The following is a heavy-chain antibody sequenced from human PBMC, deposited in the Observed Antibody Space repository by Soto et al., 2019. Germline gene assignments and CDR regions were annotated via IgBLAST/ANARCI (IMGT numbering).Heavy chain of an antibody. V-gene: IGHV3-23*01. CDR3: AKGGIYDYVWGSYSYYGMDV. D-gene: IGHD3-16*01. CDR1: GFTFSSYA. J-gene: IGHJ6*02. Sequence: PGGSLRLSCAASGFTFSSYAMSWVRQAPGKGLEWVSAISGSGGSTYYADSVKGRFTISRDNSKNTLYLQMNSLRAEDTAVYYCAKGGIYDYVWGSYSYYGMDVWGQGTTVTVSS. CDR2: ISGSGGST.